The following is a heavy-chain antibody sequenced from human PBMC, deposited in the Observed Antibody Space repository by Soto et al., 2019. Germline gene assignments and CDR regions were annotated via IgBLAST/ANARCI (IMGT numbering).Heavy chain of an antibody. V-gene: IGHV3-11*06. Sequence: GGSLRLSCAASGFTFSDYYMSWIRQAPGKGLEWVSYISSSSSYTNYADSAKGRFTISRDNAKNSLYLQMNSLRAEDTAVYYCARGGAARPPLGGWFDHWGQGTLVTVSS. CDR3: ARGGAARPPLGGWFDH. J-gene: IGHJ5*02. D-gene: IGHD6-6*01. CDR1: GFTFSDYY. CDR2: ISSSSSYT.